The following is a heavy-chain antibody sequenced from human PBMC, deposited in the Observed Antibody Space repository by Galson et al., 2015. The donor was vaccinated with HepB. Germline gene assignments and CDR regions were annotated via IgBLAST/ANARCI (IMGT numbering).Heavy chain of an antibody. CDR2: FSAYDGKT. CDR3: ASITGYRGGAFDF. Sequence: SVKVSCKVSGYTFTRFGISWVRQAPGKGLEWMGWFSAYDGKTNYAQKLQGRVTMTTDTSTSTAYMELRSLRSEDTAVYYCASITGYRGGAFDFWGQGTMVTVSS. J-gene: IGHJ3*01. V-gene: IGHV1-18*01. CDR1: GYTFTRFG. D-gene: IGHD1-14*01.